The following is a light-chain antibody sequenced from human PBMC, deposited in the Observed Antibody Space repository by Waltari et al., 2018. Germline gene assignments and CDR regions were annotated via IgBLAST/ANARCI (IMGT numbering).Light chain of an antibody. J-gene: IGKJ1*01. CDR3: QHYGTSSWT. CDR1: QPIAGRY. CDR2: GAS. Sequence: EIVLTQSPGTLSLSPGERATLSCRASQPIAGRYLAWFQQSPGQAPRLLIYGASHRATDIPDRFSGSGSGTDFTLTISRLEPEDFAVFYCQHYGTSSWTFGQGTNVEIK. V-gene: IGKV3-20*01.